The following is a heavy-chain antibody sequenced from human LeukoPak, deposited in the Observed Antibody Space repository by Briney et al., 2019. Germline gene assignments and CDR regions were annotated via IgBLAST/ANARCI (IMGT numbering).Heavy chain of an antibody. CDR1: GFTFSSYS. D-gene: IGHD2-15*01. V-gene: IGHV3-48*04. Sequence: GGSLRLSCAASGFTFSSYSMNWVRQAPGKGLEWVSYISSSSSTIYYADSVKGRFTISRDNAKNSLYLQMNSLRAEDTAVYYCARAQFLRVVVAPLDYWGQGTLVTVSS. CDR3: ARAQFLRVVVAPLDY. J-gene: IGHJ4*02. CDR2: ISSSSSTI.